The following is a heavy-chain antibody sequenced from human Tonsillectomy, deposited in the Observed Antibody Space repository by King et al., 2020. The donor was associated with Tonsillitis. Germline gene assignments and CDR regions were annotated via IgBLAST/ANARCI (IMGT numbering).Heavy chain of an antibody. CDR1: GGSITSSSYY. CDR3: ARHSPEATSDAFDI. CDR2: IYYSGIT. J-gene: IGHJ3*02. Sequence: LQLQESGPGLVKPAETLSLTCTVSGGSITSSSYYWGWIRQPPGKGLEWIGSIYYSGITFYKPSLKSRVTMSLDTSKDHFSLRLSSVTAADTAMYYCARHSPEATSDAFDIWGQGTVVTVSS. V-gene: IGHV4-39*01.